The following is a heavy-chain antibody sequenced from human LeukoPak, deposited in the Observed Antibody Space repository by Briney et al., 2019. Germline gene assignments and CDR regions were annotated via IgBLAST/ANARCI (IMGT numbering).Heavy chain of an antibody. D-gene: IGHD3-16*01. V-gene: IGHV3-23*01. J-gene: IGHJ1*01. CDR2: ITGSGGST. Sequence: GGSLRLSCAASGFTFSSNAMSWVRQAPGKGLEWVSSITGSGGSTYNADSVKGRVTISRDNSKNTLYLQMSSLRAEDTAVYYCATDFRGEPRYFQHWGQGTLVTVSS. CDR1: GFTFSSNA. CDR3: ATDFRGEPRYFQH.